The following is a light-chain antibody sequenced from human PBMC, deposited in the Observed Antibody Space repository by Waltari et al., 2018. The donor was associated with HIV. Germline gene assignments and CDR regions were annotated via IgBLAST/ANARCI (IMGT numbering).Light chain of an antibody. CDR2: WAS. Sequence: DIVMTQSPDSLAVSLGERATINCTSRQSVLHSSNNKNYLAWYQQKPGQPPNLLIYWASTRESGVPDRFSGSGSGTDFTLTISSLQAEDVAVYYCQQYYNSPLTFGQGTKVEIK. CDR3: QQYYNSPLT. J-gene: IGKJ1*01. V-gene: IGKV4-1*01. CDR1: QSVLHSSNNKNY.